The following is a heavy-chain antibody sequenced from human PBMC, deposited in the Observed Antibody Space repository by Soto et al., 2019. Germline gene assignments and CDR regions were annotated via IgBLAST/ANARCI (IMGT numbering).Heavy chain of an antibody. Sequence: SETLSLTCTVSGGSISRGGYYWSWIRQHPGKGLEWIGEVTRSGSTNYNPSLKSRVTISIDTSNKHLSLHLSSVTAADTAVYYCARQKVSRFYGEVDFFDYWGLGTLVTVPQ. CDR1: GGSISRGGYY. J-gene: IGHJ4*02. V-gene: IGHV4-39*07. CDR2: VTRSGST. CDR3: ARQKVSRFYGEVDFFDY. D-gene: IGHD4-17*01.